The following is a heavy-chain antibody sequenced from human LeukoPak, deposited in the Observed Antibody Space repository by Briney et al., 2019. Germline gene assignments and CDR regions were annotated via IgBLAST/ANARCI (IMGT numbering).Heavy chain of an antibody. CDR3: ARDALGSSSWYVWFDP. CDR2: MNPNSGNT. CDR1: GYTFTSYD. Sequence: GASVKVSCKASGYTFTSYDMNWVRQATGQGLEWMGWMNPNSGNTGYAQKFQGRVTITRNTSISTAYMELSSLRSEDTAVYYCARDALGSSSWYVWFDPWGQGTLVTVSS. V-gene: IGHV1-8*03. D-gene: IGHD6-13*01. J-gene: IGHJ5*02.